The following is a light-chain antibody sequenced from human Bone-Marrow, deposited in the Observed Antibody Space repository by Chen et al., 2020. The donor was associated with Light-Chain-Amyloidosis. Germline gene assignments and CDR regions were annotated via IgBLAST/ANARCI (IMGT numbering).Light chain of an antibody. CDR2: RDT. CDR1: DLPTKY. J-gene: IGLJ2*01. V-gene: IGLV3-25*03. Sequence: SYELTQPPSVPVSPGQTAMITCSGDDLPTKYAYWYQQKPGQAPALVQHRDTERSSGISERFSGASSGTKATLTINGVQAEDEADDDCQSADSSGNYEVICGGGTKLTVL. CDR3: QSADSSGNYEVI.